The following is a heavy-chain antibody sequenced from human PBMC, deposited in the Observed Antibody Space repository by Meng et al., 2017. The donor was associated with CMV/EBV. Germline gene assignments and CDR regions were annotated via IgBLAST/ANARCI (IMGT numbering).Heavy chain of an antibody. D-gene: IGHD6-19*01. V-gene: IGHV1-69*05. Sequence: SAQVSCKASGGTFSSYAISWVRQAPGQGLEWMGGIIPIFGTANYAQKFQGRVTITTDDSTSTAYMELSSLRSEDTAVYYCARDSGYSSGWAFDYWGQGTLVTVSS. J-gene: IGHJ4*02. CDR3: ARDSGYSSGWAFDY. CDR2: IIPIFGTA. CDR1: GGTFSSYA.